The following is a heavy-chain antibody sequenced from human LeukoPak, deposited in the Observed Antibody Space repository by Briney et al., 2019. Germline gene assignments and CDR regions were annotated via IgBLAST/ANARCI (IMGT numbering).Heavy chain of an antibody. Sequence: GASVKVSCKASGYTFTAYYMHWVRQAPGQGLEWMGWISAYNGNTNYAQKLQGRVTMTTDTSTSTAYMELRSLRSDDTAVYYCARDSTSRITIFGVALSLDYWGQGTLVTVSS. D-gene: IGHD3-3*01. CDR2: ISAYNGNT. J-gene: IGHJ4*02. CDR3: ARDSTSRITIFGVALSLDY. CDR1: GYTFTAYY. V-gene: IGHV1-18*04.